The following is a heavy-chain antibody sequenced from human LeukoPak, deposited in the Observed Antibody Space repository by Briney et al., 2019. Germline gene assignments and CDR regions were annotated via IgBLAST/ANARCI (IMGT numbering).Heavy chain of an antibody. CDR2: IYSGGST. CDR3: ARAPTYNCGGDCYSTYYYYYMDV. CDR1: GFTVSSNY. J-gene: IGHJ6*03. V-gene: IGHV3-66*01. D-gene: IGHD2-21*02. Sequence: GGSLRLSCAASGFTVSSNYMSWVRQAPGKGLEWVSVIYSGGSTYYADSVKGRFTISRDNSKNTLYLQMNSLRAEDTAVYYCARAPTYNCGGDCYSTYYYYYMDVWGIGAAVTISS.